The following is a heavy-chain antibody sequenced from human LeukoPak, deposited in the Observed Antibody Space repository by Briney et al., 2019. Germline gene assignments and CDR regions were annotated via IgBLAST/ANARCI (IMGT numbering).Heavy chain of an antibody. J-gene: IGHJ4*02. Sequence: GGSLRLSCAASEFTFSIYWMSWVRQAPGKGLEGVANIKENGNEKSYVVSVKGRFTISRDNAKNSLYLQMNSLRAEDTAVYYCARRGVDGALDYWGQGTLVTVSS. CDR2: IKENGNEK. V-gene: IGHV3-7*01. CDR1: EFTFSIYW. CDR3: ARRGVDGALDY. D-gene: IGHD5-24*01.